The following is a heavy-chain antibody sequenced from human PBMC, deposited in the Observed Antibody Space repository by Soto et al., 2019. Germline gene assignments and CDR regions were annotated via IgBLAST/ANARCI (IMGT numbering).Heavy chain of an antibody. CDR3: AGDRYFDSYSFDY. J-gene: IGHJ4*02. CDR2: ISYDGSNT. CDR1: GFTFTAFA. V-gene: IGHV3-30-3*01. Sequence: QVQLVESGGGVVQPGRSLRLSCAASGFTFTAFAMHWVRQAPGKGLEWVAIISYDGSNTHYADSVKGRLTISRDNSKNTVYLQMNSLRPEDTAVYYCAGDRYFDSYSFDYWGQGTLVTVSS. D-gene: IGHD3-9*01.